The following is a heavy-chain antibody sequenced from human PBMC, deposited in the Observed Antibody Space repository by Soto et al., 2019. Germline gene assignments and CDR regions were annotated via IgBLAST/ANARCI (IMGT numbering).Heavy chain of an antibody. CDR2: ISSEGAST. Sequence: HPVGSLRLSCSVSGFTFTSYAMHWVRQAPGKGLEYVASISSEGASTYYADSVKGRFIISRDNSKNTLYLQMSSLRAEDTAVYYCVKDRYVDYWGQGILVTVSS. J-gene: IGHJ4*02. CDR1: GFTFTSYA. CDR3: VKDRYVDY. V-gene: IGHV3-64D*06.